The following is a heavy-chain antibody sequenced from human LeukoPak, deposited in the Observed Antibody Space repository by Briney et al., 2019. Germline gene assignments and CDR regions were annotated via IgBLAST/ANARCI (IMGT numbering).Heavy chain of an antibody. CDR3: VRHGESGRHHAYFDS. J-gene: IGHJ4*02. Sequence: SETLSLTCTVSGSLNNYYWGWLRQPPGKGLEGIGYIYFTGSTNYNSSLKTRVAISVDTSKNQFSLRLSSVTADDTAIYYCVRHGESGRHHAYFDSWGQGALVTVSS. D-gene: IGHD3-10*01. V-gene: IGHV4-59*08. CDR2: IYFTGST. CDR1: GSLNNYY.